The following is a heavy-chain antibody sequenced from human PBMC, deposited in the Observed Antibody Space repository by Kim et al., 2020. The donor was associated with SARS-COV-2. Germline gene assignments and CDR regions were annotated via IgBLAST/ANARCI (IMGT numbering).Heavy chain of an antibody. Sequence: GGSLRLSCAASGFTFSSYAMSWVRQAPGKGLEWVSAISGSGGSTYYADSVKGRFTISRDSSKSTLYLQMNSLRAEDTAVYYCAKDPSPRISYCSSTSCSRPYCDYWGQGTLVTVSS. CDR1: GFTFSSYA. J-gene: IGHJ4*02. D-gene: IGHD2-2*01. CDR3: AKDPSPRISYCSSTSCSRPYCDY. V-gene: IGHV3-23*01. CDR2: ISGSGGST.